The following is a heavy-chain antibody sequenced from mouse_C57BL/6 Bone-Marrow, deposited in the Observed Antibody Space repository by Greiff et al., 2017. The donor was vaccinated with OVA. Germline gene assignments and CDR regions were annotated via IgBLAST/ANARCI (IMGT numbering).Heavy chain of an antibody. J-gene: IGHJ2*01. CDR3: ARWGVLFSHFDY. CDR1: GYTFTSYW. CDR2: IDPSDSYT. V-gene: IGHV1-69*01. Sequence: QVQLQQPGAELVMPGASVKLSCKASGYTFTSYWMHWVKQRPGQGLEWIGEIDPSDSYTNYNQKFKGKSTLTVDKSSSTAYMQLSSLTSEDSAVYYCARWGVLFSHFDYWGQGTTLTVSS. D-gene: IGHD2-14*01.